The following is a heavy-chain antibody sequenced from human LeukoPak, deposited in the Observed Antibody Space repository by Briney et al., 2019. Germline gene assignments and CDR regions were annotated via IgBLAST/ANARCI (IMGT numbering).Heavy chain of an antibody. Sequence: GGSLRLSCAASGFTFSSYWMSWVRQAPGKGLEWVANIKQDGSEKYYVDSVKGRFTISRDNAKNSLYLQMNSLRAEDTAVYYCARECHCSGGSCCDNWFDPWGQGTLITVSS. V-gene: IGHV3-7*01. CDR1: GFTFSSYW. CDR3: ARECHCSGGSCCDNWFDP. J-gene: IGHJ5*02. D-gene: IGHD2-15*01. CDR2: IKQDGSEK.